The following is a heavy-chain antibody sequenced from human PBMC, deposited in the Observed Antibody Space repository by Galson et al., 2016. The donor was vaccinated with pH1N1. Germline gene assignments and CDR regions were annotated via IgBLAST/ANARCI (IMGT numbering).Heavy chain of an antibody. CDR1: ASTFSRYY. CDR2: INPGDGNV. D-gene: IGHD6-6*01. CDR3: AQYSSSSGDPA. Sequence: SVKVSCKASASTFSRYYIHWVREAPGQGLQWMGIINPGDGNVIHAQKFQDRVTMTRDRPTTTVYMEISSLTSKDTAIYYCAQYSSSSGDPAWGQGTPVTVSS. J-gene: IGHJ4*02. V-gene: IGHV1-46*01.